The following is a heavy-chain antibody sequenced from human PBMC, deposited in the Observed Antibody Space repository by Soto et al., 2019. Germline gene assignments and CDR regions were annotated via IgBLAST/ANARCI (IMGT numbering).Heavy chain of an antibody. CDR3: ARHCCLRPNQLYGSGSYYIQNYYYYYGMDV. CDR2: IYPGDSDT. V-gene: IGHV5-51*01. J-gene: IGHJ6*02. Sequence: EVQLVQSGAEVKKPGESLKISCKGSGYSFTSYWIGWVRQMPGKGLEWMGIIYPGDSDTRYSPSFQGQVTISADKSISTAYLQWSSLKASDTAMYYCARHCCLRPNQLYGSGSYYIQNYYYYYGMDVWGQGTTVTVSS. D-gene: IGHD3-10*01. CDR1: GYSFTSYW.